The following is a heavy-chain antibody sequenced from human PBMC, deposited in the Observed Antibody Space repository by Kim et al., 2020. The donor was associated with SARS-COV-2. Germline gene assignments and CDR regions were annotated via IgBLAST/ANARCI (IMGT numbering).Heavy chain of an antibody. CDR2: IYYSGNT. V-gene: IGHV4-39*01. CDR3: ARHRDSGTWYVAYYYYYMDV. J-gene: IGHJ6*03. D-gene: IGHD6-13*01. Sequence: SETLSLTCTVSGGSISTSRYYWGWFRQSPGRGLEWIGNIYYSGNTYYNPSLKSRVTISVDTSKNQFSLKLSSVTAADTAVYYCARHRDSGTWYVAYYYYYMDVWGRGTTVTVSS. CDR1: GGSISTSRYY.